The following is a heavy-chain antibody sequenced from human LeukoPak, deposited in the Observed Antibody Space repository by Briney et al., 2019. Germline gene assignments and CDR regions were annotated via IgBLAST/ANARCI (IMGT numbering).Heavy chain of an antibody. D-gene: IGHD6-13*01. CDR1: GYTFTGYY. J-gene: IGHJ3*02. V-gene: IGHV1-2*02. CDR3: AASRAAAGIAVAFDI. CDR2: IYPNSGGT. Sequence: GASVKVSCKASGYTFTGYYMHWVRQAPGQGLEWMGWIYPNSGGTNYAQKLQGRVTMTTDTSTSTAYMELRSLRSDDTAVYYCAASRAAAGIAVAFDIWGQGTMVTVSS.